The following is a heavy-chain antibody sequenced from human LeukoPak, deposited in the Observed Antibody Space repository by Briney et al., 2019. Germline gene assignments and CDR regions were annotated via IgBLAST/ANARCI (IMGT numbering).Heavy chain of an antibody. J-gene: IGHJ6*03. CDR2: IIPIFGTA. CDR3: ASPQHMRVVRGVNYYMDV. V-gene: IGHV1-69*05. CDR1: GGTFSSYA. D-gene: IGHD3-10*01. Sequence: SVKVSCKASGGTFSSYAISWVRQAPGQGLEWMRGIIPIFGTANYAQKFQGRVTITTDESTSTAYMELSSLRSEDTAVYYCASPQHMRVVRGVNYYMDVWGKGTTVTVSS.